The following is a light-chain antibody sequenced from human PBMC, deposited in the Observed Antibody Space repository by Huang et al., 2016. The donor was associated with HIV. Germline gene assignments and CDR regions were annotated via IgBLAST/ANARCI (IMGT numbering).Light chain of an antibody. V-gene: IGKV1-NL1*01. J-gene: IGKJ2*01. CDR1: RGISYS. CDR3: QQYYSTPYT. CDR2: AAS. Sequence: DIQVTQSPSSLSASVGDRVTVTCRTSRGISYSLVWYQQKPGRAPKLLVYAASRLESGVPSRFSGSGAGADFTLTITNLQPEDFATYYCQQYYSTPYTFGQGTKVEIK.